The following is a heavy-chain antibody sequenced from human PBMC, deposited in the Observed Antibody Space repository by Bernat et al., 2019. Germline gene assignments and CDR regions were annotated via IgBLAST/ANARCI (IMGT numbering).Heavy chain of an antibody. D-gene: IGHD3-3*01. Sequence: QVQLVESGGGVVQPGRSLRLSCAASGFTFSSYAMHWVRQAPGKGLEWVAVISYDGSNKYYADSVKGRFTISRDNSKNTLYLQMNSLRAEDTAVYYCARARYYDLIDYWGQGTLVTVSS. V-gene: IGHV3-30*07. CDR2: ISYDGSNK. J-gene: IGHJ4*02. CDR1: GFTFSSYA. CDR3: ARARYYDLIDY.